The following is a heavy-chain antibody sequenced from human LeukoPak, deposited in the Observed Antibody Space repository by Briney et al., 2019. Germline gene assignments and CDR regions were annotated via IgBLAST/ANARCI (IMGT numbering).Heavy chain of an antibody. J-gene: IGHJ6*02. V-gene: IGHV5-51*01. Sequence: GESLKISCKGSGYSFSNYWIGWVRQMPGKGLEWMGVIYPGDSDTRYSPSFQGQVSISADKSINTAYLQWSSLKASDTAMYYCAREYGYRMDVWGQGTTVTVSS. D-gene: IGHD2-2*01. CDR1: GYSFSNYW. CDR3: AREYGYRMDV. CDR2: IYPGDSDT.